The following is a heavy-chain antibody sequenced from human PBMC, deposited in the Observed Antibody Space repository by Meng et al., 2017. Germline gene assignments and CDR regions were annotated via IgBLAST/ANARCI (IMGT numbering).Heavy chain of an antibody. J-gene: IGHJ4*02. D-gene: IGHD6-19*01. V-gene: IGHV3-53*01. CDR3: ARDSSSGWYHNY. CDR1: GFSVTTSY. CDR2: IYSGGST. Sequence: QLAGAGGALLQSGGSLGRSCTASGFSVTTSYMSWVRQAPGKGLEWVSVIYSGGSTYYADSVKGRFSISRDNSKNTLYLQMNSLRAEDTAVYFCARDSSSGWYHNYWGQGTLVTVSS.